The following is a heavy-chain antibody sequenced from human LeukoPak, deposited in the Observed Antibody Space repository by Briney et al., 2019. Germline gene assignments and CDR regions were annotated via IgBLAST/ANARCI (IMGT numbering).Heavy chain of an antibody. V-gene: IGHV4-59*08. CDR2: IYYSGST. Sequence: PSETLSLTCTVSGGPISSYYWSWIRQPPGKGLEWIGYIYYSGSTNYNPSLKSRVTISVDTSKNQFSLKLSSVTAADTAVYYCARHPYYYYGMDVWGQGTTVTVSS. CDR1: GGPISSYY. CDR3: ARHPYYYYGMDV. J-gene: IGHJ6*02.